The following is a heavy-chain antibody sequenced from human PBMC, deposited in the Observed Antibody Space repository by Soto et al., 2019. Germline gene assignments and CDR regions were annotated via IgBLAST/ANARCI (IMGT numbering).Heavy chain of an antibody. Sequence: GESLKISCQGSGYSFTSHWITWVRQMPGKGLEWMGRIDPSDSYTNYSPSFQGHVTMSADRSITTAYLQWSSLKASDTAMYYCARLRYFDWFDGMDVWGQGTTVTVSS. J-gene: IGHJ6*02. V-gene: IGHV5-10-1*01. CDR3: ARLRYFDWFDGMDV. CDR1: GYSFTSHW. D-gene: IGHD3-9*01. CDR2: IDPSDSYT.